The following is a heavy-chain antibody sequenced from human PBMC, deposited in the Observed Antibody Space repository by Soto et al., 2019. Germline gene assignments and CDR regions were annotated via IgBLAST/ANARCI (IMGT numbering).Heavy chain of an antibody. D-gene: IGHD3-16*02. V-gene: IGHV1-46*01. CDR2: INPSGGST. CDR3: ARSYRGNYFDY. Sequence: ASVKVSCKASGYTFTSYYMHWVRQAPGQGLEWMGIINPSGGSTSYAQKFQGRVTMTRDTSTSTVYMELSSLRSDDTAVYYCARSYRGNYFDYWGQGTLVTVSS. CDR1: GYTFTSYY. J-gene: IGHJ4*02.